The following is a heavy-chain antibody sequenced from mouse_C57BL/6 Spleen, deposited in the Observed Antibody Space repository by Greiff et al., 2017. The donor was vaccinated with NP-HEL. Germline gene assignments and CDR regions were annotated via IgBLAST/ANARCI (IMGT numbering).Heavy chain of an antibody. D-gene: IGHD1-1*01. CDR1: GYTFTDYN. Sequence: EVKLMESGPELVKPGASVKMSCKASGYTFTDYNMHWVKQSHGKSLEWIGYINPNNGGTSYNQKFKGKATLTVNKSSSTAYMELRSLTSEDSAVYYCARHGSSFYYAMDYWGQGTSVTVSS. CDR3: ARHGSSFYYAMDY. V-gene: IGHV1-22*01. CDR2: INPNNGGT. J-gene: IGHJ4*01.